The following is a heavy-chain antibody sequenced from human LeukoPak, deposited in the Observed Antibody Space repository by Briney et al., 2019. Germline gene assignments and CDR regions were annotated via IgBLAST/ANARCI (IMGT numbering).Heavy chain of an antibody. Sequence: GGSLRLSCAASGFSFSGYWMHWARQAPGKGLEWVSYISSSGSTIYYADSVKGRFTISRDNAKNSLYLQMNSLRAEDTAVYYCAGLVAVAFDIWGQGTMVTVSS. CDR1: GFSFSGYW. D-gene: IGHD2-15*01. CDR2: ISSSGSTI. V-gene: IGHV3-48*04. J-gene: IGHJ3*02. CDR3: AGLVAVAFDI.